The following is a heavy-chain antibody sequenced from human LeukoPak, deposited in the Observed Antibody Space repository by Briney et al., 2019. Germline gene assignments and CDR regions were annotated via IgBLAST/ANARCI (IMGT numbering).Heavy chain of an antibody. D-gene: IGHD6-6*01. CDR3: TRDPQQLVNY. Sequence: GSLRLSCAASGFTFSSYTMNWVRQAPGKGLEWVSSISSTSTYIYYADSVRGRFTISRDNAKSSLYLQMNSLRAEDTAVYYCTRDPQQLVNYWGQGTLVTVSS. CDR2: ISSTSTYI. V-gene: IGHV3-21*01. CDR1: GFTFSSYT. J-gene: IGHJ4*02.